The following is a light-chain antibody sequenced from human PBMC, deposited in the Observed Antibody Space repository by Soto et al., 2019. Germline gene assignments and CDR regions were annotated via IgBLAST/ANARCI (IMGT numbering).Light chain of an antibody. CDR2: EVS. CDR3: SSYSISTAYL. CDR1: SSDVGGYDY. J-gene: IGLJ1*01. Sequence: QSALTQPASVSGSPGQSITISCTGTSSDVGGYDYVSWYQLHLGKAPKLMIFEVSNRPSGVSYRFSGSKSGNTASLTISGLQVEDEADYFCSSYSISTAYLFGTGTRSPS. V-gene: IGLV2-14*01.